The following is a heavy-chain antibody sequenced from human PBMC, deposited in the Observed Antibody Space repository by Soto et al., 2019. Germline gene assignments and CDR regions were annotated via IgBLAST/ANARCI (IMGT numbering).Heavy chain of an antibody. CDR3: ARGVYDVWSVFYPPLRYRAV. J-gene: IGHJ6*03. V-gene: IGHV3-23*01. D-gene: IGHD3-3*01. CDR2: IPSSSTTS. Sequence: GGSLRLSCAASGLTFSAYAMTWVRQAPGKGLEWVSTIPSSSTTSYYADSVKGRFTISRDNSKKTLFLQMNSLRAEDTALYYCARGVYDVWSVFYPPLRYRAVGGKGTRVTFSS. CDR1: GLTFSAYA.